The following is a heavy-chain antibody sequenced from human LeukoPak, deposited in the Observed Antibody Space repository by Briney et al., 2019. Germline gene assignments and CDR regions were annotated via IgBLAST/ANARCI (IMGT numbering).Heavy chain of an antibody. J-gene: IGHJ4*02. Sequence: GGFLRLSCAASGFTFSSYAMHWVRQAPGKGLEWVAVISYDGSNKYYADSVKGRFTISRDNSKNTLYLQMNSLRAEDTAVYYCARVSGSSWSSPFDYWGQGTLVTVSS. CDR2: ISYDGSNK. CDR1: GFTFSSYA. D-gene: IGHD6-13*01. V-gene: IGHV3-30-3*01. CDR3: ARVSGSSWSSPFDY.